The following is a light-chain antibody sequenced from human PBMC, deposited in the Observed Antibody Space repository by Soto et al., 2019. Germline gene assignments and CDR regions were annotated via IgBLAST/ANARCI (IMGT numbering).Light chain of an antibody. CDR2: ENN. J-gene: IGLJ2*01. Sequence: QSVLTQPPSVSAAPGQTVTISCSGSSSNIGNNDVSWYQQLPGTAPKLRIYENNRRPSGIPNRFSGSKSGTSASLGLTGLQTGDEADYYCGTWDNSLGAPVVFGGGTKLTVL. CDR1: SSNIGNND. V-gene: IGLV1-51*02. CDR3: GTWDNSLGAPVV.